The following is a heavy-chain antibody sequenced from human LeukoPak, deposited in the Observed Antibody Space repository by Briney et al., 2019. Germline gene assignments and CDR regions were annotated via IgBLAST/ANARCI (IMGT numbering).Heavy chain of an antibody. CDR2: FDPEDGET. CDR1: GYTLTELS. V-gene: IGHV1-24*01. Sequence: GASVKVSCKVSGYTLTELSMHWVRQAPGKGLEWMGGFDPEDGETIYAQKFQGRVTMTEDTSTDTAYMELSSLRSEDTAVYYCATDIRRLGELSFNYWGQGTLVTVSS. CDR3: ATDIRRLGELSFNY. J-gene: IGHJ4*02. D-gene: IGHD3-16*02.